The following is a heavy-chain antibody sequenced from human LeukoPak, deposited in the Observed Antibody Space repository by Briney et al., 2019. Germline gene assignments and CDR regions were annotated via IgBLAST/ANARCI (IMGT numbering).Heavy chain of an antibody. CDR3: ARFLSTTWFLNWFDP. CDR2: TYYRSKWYN. V-gene: IGHV6-1*01. J-gene: IGHJ5*02. Sequence: SQTLTLTCAISGDSVSSKSAAWNWITQSPSRGLESLGRTYYRSKWYNDYAESVKSRITINPDTSKNQFSLQLNSVTPEDTAVYYCARFLSTTWFLNWFDPWGQGTRVTVSS. CDR1: GDSVSSKSAA. D-gene: IGHD6-13*01.